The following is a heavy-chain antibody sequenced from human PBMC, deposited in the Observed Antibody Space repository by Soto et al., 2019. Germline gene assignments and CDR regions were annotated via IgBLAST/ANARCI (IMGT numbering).Heavy chain of an antibody. J-gene: IGHJ4*02. CDR3: AKEPYSDFWSAYYDVDY. Sequence: EVQLLESGGGLVQPGGSLRLSCAASGFTFGSHAMIWVRQAPGKGLEWVSAISGGGGSAYYADSVKGRFTISRDNSINTLYLQMNSLRAEDTALYYCAKEPYSDFWSAYYDVDYWGQGTLVTVSS. CDR2: ISGGGGSA. V-gene: IGHV3-23*01. D-gene: IGHD3-3*01. CDR1: GFTFGSHA.